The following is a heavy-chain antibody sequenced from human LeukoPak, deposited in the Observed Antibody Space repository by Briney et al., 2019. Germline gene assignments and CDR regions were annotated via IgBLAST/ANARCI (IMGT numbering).Heavy chain of an antibody. D-gene: IGHD6-19*01. V-gene: IGHV3-23*01. CDR1: GFTFSSHV. CDR2: ISGSGGST. J-gene: IGHJ4*02. CDR3: AKVGSGWYYFDY. Sequence: GGSLRLSCTASGFTFSSHVMSWVRQAPGKGLEWVSAISGSGGSTYYADSVKGRFTISRDNSKNTLYLQMNSLRAEDTAVYYCAKVGSGWYYFDYWGQGTLVTVSS.